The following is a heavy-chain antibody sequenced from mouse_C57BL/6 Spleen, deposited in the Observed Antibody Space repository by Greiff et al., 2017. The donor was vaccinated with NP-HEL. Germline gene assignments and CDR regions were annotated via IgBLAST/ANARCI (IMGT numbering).Heavy chain of an antibody. CDR2: IDPSDSYT. CDR1: GYTFTSYW. J-gene: IGHJ2*01. V-gene: IGHV1-69*01. Sequence: QVQLQQPGAELVMPGASVKLSCKASGYTFTSYWMHWVKQRPGQGLEWIGEIDPSDSYTNYNQKFKGKSTLTVDKSSSTAYMQLSSLTSEDSAVYYCARGSCKDFDYWGQGTTLTVSS. CDR3: ARGSCKDFDY.